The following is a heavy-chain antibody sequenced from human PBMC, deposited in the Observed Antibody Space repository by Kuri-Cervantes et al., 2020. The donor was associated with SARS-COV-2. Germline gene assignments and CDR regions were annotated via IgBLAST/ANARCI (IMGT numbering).Heavy chain of an antibody. Sequence: ASVKVSCKASGYTFTSYYMHWVRQAPGQGLEWMGIINPSGGSTSYAQKFQGRVTITTDESTSTAYMELSSLRSEDTAVYYCARATGPPGYFDYWGQGTLVTVSS. CDR3: ARATGPPGYFDY. J-gene: IGHJ4*02. CDR2: INPSGGST. V-gene: IGHV1-46*01. CDR1: GYTFTSYY.